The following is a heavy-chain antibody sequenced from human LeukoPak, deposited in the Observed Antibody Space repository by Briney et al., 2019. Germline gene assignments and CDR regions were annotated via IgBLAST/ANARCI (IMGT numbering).Heavy chain of an antibody. V-gene: IGHV4-59*01. CDR3: ARDRPGSYWYFDL. J-gene: IGHJ2*01. Sequence: NSSETLSLTCTVSGGSISSYYWSWIRQPPGKGLEWVGHIYYLGSTNYNPSLKSRVTISIDTSKNYFSLKLNSVIAADTAVYYCARDRPGSYWYFDLWGRGTLVTVSS. D-gene: IGHD3-10*01. CDR1: GGSISSYY. CDR2: IYYLGST.